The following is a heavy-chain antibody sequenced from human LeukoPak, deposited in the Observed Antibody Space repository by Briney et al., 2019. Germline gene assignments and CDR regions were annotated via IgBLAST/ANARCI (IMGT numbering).Heavy chain of an antibody. Sequence: PRGSLRLSCAASGFTFSSYGMHWVRQAPGKGLEWVAVISYDGSNKYYADSVKGRFTISRDNSKNTLYLQMNSLRAEDTAVYYCATGAGDYGYFQHWGQGTLVTVSS. CDR1: GFTFSSYG. CDR3: ATGAGDYGYFQH. D-gene: IGHD4-17*01. J-gene: IGHJ1*01. CDR2: ISYDGSNK. V-gene: IGHV3-30*03.